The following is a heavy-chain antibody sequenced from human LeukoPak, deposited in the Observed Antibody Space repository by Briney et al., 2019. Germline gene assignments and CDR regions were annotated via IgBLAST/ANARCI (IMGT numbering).Heavy chain of an antibody. D-gene: IGHD5-24*01. CDR2: IIPHFGTA. V-gene: IGHV1-69*13. Sequence: SVKVSCRASGGTLTTHAITWVRQAPGHGLQWMGGIIPHFGTAHYAQTLQGRLAITADESTSTAYMELSSLRSEDTAVYYCARYSDGYNPEYYFDYWGQGTLVTVSS. CDR1: GGTLTTHA. J-gene: IGHJ4*02. CDR3: ARYSDGYNPEYYFDY.